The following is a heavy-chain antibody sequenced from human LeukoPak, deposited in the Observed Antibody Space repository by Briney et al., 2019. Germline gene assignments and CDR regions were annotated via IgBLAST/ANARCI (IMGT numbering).Heavy chain of an antibody. Sequence: GGSLRLSCAASGFHFGSYGIHWVHQAPGKGLEWVAVISHEGSQTYYADSVRGRFTMSRDNSKNMVYLQMNSLRAEDTAVYYCARTRVQWQVLDYWGQGTLVTVSS. J-gene: IGHJ4*02. CDR2: ISHEGSQT. CDR3: ARTRVQWQVLDY. D-gene: IGHD6-19*01. V-gene: IGHV3-30*03. CDR1: GFHFGSYG.